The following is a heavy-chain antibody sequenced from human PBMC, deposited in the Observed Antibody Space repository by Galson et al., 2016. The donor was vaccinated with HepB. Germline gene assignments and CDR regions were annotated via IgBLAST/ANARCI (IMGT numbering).Heavy chain of an antibody. V-gene: IGHV4-61*03. Sequence: SETLSLTCTASGGSINRHNYYWSWIRQPPGKGLEWIGYIYYSGSTNYSPSLKSRVTISVDTSKNHFSLKLRSVTAADTALYYCARLPGLLYGLDVWGQGTTGTVSS. CDR2: IYYSGST. J-gene: IGHJ6*02. CDR1: GGSINRHNYY. D-gene: IGHD1-14*01. CDR3: ARLPGLLYGLDV.